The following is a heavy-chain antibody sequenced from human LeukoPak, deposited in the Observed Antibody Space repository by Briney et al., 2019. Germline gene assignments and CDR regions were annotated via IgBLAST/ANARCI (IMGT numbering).Heavy chain of an antibody. CDR2: INPNSGGT. CDR3: ARSSQWLVGFFDY. Sequence: AVSVKVSCKASGYTFTAYYIHLVRQAPGQGLEWMGWINPNSGGTNYAQKFQGRVTMTRDTSITTAYMELSSLSSDDTAVYYCARSSQWLVGFFDYWGQGTLVTVSS. J-gene: IGHJ4*02. D-gene: IGHD6-19*01. V-gene: IGHV1-2*02. CDR1: GYTFTAYY.